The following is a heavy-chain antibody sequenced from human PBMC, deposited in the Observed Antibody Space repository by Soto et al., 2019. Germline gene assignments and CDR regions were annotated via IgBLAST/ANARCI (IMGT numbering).Heavy chain of an antibody. J-gene: IGHJ4*02. CDR1: GGSFSGYY. V-gene: IGHV4-34*01. CDR3: ARGSPRDIVVVVDAPCFDY. CDR2: INHSGST. Sequence: SETLSLTCAVYGGSFSGYYWSWIRQPPGKGLEWIGEINHSGSTNYNPSLKSRVTISVDTSKNQFSLKLSPVTAADTAVYYCARGSPRDIVVVVDAPCFDYWGQGTLVTVSS. D-gene: IGHD2-15*01.